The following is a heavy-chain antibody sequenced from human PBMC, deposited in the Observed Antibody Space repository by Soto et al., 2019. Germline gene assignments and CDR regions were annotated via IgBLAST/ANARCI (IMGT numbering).Heavy chain of an antibody. V-gene: IGHV2-5*02. CDR2: IYWDNDQ. Sequence: QITLKESGPTLVKPTEPLTLTCTVSGFSLSTNGVGVGWIRQPPGKALEWLALIYWDNDQYYSPSLKSRLSIRNDDSRNHVVLTVTNVDPMDTATYYCAHRGPKGAGAFEMWGQGTMVTVSS. J-gene: IGHJ3*02. CDR1: GFSLSTNGVG. CDR3: AHRGPKGAGAFEM.